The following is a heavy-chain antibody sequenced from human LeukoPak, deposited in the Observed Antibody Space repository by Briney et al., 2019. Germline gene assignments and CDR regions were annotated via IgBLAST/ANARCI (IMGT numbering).Heavy chain of an antibody. J-gene: IGHJ5*02. CDR3: AREGDTTGTTGNWFDP. Sequence: GGSLRLSCAASGFTFSTYSMNWVRQAPGKGLEWVSYISGSSDTIYYADSVKGRFTISRDNSENTLYLQMNSLRAEDTAVYYCAREGDTTGTTGNWFDPWGQGTLVTVSS. V-gene: IGHV3-48*01. CDR2: ISGSSDTI. CDR1: GFTFSTYS. D-gene: IGHD1-1*01.